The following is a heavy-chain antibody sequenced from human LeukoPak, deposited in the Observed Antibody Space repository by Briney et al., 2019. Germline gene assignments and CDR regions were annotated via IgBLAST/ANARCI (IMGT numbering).Heavy chain of an antibody. Sequence: GGSLRLSCAASGFTFSSYSTNWVRQAPGKGLEWVSSISSSSSYIYYADSVKGRFTISRDNAKNSLYLQMNSLRAEDTAVYYCARITKHIVVVTAIDYWGQGTLVTVSS. D-gene: IGHD2-21*02. CDR3: ARITKHIVVVTAIDY. CDR2: ISSSSSYI. V-gene: IGHV3-21*01. J-gene: IGHJ4*02. CDR1: GFTFSSYS.